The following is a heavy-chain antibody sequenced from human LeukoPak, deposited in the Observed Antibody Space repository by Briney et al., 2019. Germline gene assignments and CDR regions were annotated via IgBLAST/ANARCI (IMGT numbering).Heavy chain of an antibody. J-gene: IGHJ4*02. CDR1: GFTFSSYG. CDR3: AKGSETFYYYDSSGYLDY. Sequence: GGSLRLSCAASGFTFSSYGMHWVRQAPGKGLEWVAVISYGGSNKYYADSVKGRFTISRDNSKNTLYLQMSSLRAEDTAVYYCAKGSETFYYYDSSGYLDYWGQGTLVTVSS. V-gene: IGHV3-30*18. CDR2: ISYGGSNK. D-gene: IGHD3-22*01.